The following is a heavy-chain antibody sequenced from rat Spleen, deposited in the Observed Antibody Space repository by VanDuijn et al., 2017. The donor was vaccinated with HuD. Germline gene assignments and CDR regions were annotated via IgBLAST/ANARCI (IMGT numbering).Heavy chain of an antibody. J-gene: IGHJ4*01. V-gene: IGHV5-19*01. Sequence: EVQLVGSGGGLVQPGRSLKLSCAASGFTFSNYGMHWIRKAPTKGLEWVTSISPTGAITNYRDSVKGRYTISRDNAKNTLYLQMDSMRSEDSATYYCATDGYFDGIYYSVYVMDALGQGASVTVSS. D-gene: IGHD1-12*02. CDR1: GFTFSNYG. CDR3: ATDGYFDGIYYSVYVMDA. CDR2: ISPTGAIT.